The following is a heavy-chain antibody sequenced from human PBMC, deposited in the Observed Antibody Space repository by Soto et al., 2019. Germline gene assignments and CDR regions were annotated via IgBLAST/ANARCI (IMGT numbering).Heavy chain of an antibody. CDR1: GGSFSGYY. Sequence: PSETLSLTCAVYGGSFSGYYWSWIRQPPGKGLEWIGEINHSGSTNYNPSLKRRVTISVDTSKNQFSLKLSSVTAADTAVYYCARYSELVYFDYWGQGTLVTVSS. V-gene: IGHV4-34*01. CDR2: INHSGST. J-gene: IGHJ4*02. CDR3: ARYSELVYFDY. D-gene: IGHD4-4*01.